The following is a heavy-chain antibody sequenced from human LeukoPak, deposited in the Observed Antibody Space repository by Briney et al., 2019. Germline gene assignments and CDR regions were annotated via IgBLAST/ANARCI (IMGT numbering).Heavy chain of an antibody. D-gene: IGHD2-2*01. CDR2: INPSTGGT. Sequence: ASVKVSCKASGYSFTGHYIHWVRQAPGQGLEWMGWINPSTGGTNYAQKFQGRATMTRDTSITTAYMELSRLTSDDTAVYYCARDPRSTSVPHYFYYYMDVWGKGTMVTVSS. CDR1: GYSFTGHY. J-gene: IGHJ6*03. CDR3: ARDPRSTSVPHYFYYYMDV. V-gene: IGHV1-2*02.